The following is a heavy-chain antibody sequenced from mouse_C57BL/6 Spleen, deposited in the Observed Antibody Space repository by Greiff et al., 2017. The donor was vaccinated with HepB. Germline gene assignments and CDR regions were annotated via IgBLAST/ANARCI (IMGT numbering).Heavy chain of an antibody. V-gene: IGHV1-15*01. CDR3: TRRGRDYYSNYLAWFAY. CDR1: GYTFTDYE. Sequence: QVHVKQSGAELVRPGASVTLSCKASGYTFTDYEMHWVKQTPVHGLEWIGAIDPETGGTAYNQKFKGKAILTADKSSSTAYMELRSLTSEDSAVYYCTRRGRDYYSNYLAWFAYWGQGTLVTVSA. D-gene: IGHD2-5*01. CDR2: IDPETGGT. J-gene: IGHJ3*01.